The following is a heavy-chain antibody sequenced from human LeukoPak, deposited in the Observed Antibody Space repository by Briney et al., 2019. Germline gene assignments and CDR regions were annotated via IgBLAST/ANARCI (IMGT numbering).Heavy chain of an antibody. D-gene: IGHD3-22*01. CDR3: ARDRTYYYDSSRAFDI. Sequence: SETLSLTCTVSGGSISSYYWSWIRQPPGKGLEWIGYIYYSGSTNYNPSLKSQVTISVDTSKNQFSLKLSSVTAADTAVYYCARDRTYYYDSSRAFDIWGQGTMVTVSS. CDR1: GGSISSYY. V-gene: IGHV4-59*01. J-gene: IGHJ3*02. CDR2: IYYSGST.